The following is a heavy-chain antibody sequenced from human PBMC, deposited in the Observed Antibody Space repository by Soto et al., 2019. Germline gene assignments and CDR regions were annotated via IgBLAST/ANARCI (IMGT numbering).Heavy chain of an antibody. CDR1: RSIFSSYG. Sequence: QEHLVESGGGVVQPGRSLRLSCAASRSIFSSYGMHWVRQAPGKGLEWVAVIWYDGSNKYYADSVKGRFTISRDNSKNMLYLQMDSLRVEDTAVYYCARDGIGGTVFRGFCDYWGQGTLVTVSS. J-gene: IGHJ4*02. CDR2: IWYDGSNK. D-gene: IGHD1-7*01. V-gene: IGHV3-33*01. CDR3: ARDGIGGTVFRGFCDY.